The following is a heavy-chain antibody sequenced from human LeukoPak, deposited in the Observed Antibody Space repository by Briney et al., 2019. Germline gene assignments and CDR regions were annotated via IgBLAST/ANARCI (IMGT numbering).Heavy chain of an antibody. CDR2: INTDGSTT. D-gene: IGHD1/OR15-1a*01. CDR3: ARWSTTPDTEAGDY. J-gene: IGHJ4*02. CDR1: GFTFSNYW. V-gene: IGHV3-74*01. Sequence: PGGSLRLSCAASGFTFSNYWIHWVRQAPGKGLVWVSRINTDGSTTTYADSVKGRFSISRDNAKNTVYLQMNNLRAEDTAVYFCARWSTTPDTEAGDYWGREPWSPSPQ.